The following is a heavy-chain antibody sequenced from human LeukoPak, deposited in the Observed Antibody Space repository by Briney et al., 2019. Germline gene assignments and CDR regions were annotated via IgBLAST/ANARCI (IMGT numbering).Heavy chain of an antibody. Sequence: SVKVSCKASGGTFSSYAISWVRQAPGQGLEWMGRIIPIFGTANYAQKFQGRVTITADKSTSTAYMELSSLRSEDTAVYYCARDGYYYDSSGTPPDYWGQGTLVTVSS. D-gene: IGHD3-22*01. CDR2: IIPIFGTA. CDR1: GGTFSSYA. J-gene: IGHJ4*02. V-gene: IGHV1-69*06. CDR3: ARDGYYYDSSGTPPDY.